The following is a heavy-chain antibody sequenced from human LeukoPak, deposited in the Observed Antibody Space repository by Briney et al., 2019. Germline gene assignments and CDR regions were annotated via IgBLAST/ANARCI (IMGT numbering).Heavy chain of an antibody. V-gene: IGHV3-23*01. Sequence: GGSLRLSCAASGFTFSSYDMSWVRQAPGKGLEWVSAISGSGGSTYYADSVKGRFTISRDNSKNTLYLQMNGLRAEDTAVYYCAKGDSSGYYSYFDYWGQGTLVTVSS. D-gene: IGHD3-22*01. CDR3: AKGDSSGYYSYFDY. J-gene: IGHJ4*02. CDR1: GFTFSSYD. CDR2: ISGSGGST.